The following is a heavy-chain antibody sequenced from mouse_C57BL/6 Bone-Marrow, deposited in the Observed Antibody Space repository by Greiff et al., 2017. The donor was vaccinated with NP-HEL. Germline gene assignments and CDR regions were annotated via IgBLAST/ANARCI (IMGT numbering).Heavy chain of an antibody. CDR3: ARLEDGYRFAY. D-gene: IGHD2-3*01. CDR1: GYTFTSYW. V-gene: IGHV1-61*01. J-gene: IGHJ3*01. Sequence: QVQLKQSGAELVRPGSSVKLSCKASGYTFTSYWMDWVKQRPGQGLEWIGNIYPSDSETHYNQKFKDKATLTVDKSSSTAYMQLSSLTSEDSAVYYCARLEDGYRFAYWGQGTLVTVSA. CDR2: IYPSDSET.